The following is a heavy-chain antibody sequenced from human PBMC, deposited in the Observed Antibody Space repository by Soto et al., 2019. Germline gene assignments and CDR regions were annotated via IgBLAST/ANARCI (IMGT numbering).Heavy chain of an antibody. CDR1: GYIFTGYY. D-gene: IGHD1-26*01. Sequence: QVQLVQSGAEVKKPGASVKVSCKASGYIFTGYYMYWVRQAPGQGLEWLGWINPNSGGTNYAQKFQGRVTITRDTSISTAYMELSRLRSDDTAVYYCARDVPSGSYNWFDPWGQGTLVTVSS. V-gene: IGHV1-2*02. CDR3: ARDVPSGSYNWFDP. J-gene: IGHJ5*02. CDR2: INPNSGGT.